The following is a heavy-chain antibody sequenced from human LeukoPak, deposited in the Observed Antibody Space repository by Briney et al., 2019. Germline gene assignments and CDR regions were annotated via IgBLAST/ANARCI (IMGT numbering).Heavy chain of an antibody. V-gene: IGHV3-30*04. J-gene: IGHJ4*02. CDR2: VSDDGNNI. D-gene: IGHD3-22*01. CDR3: VRDRDSTGYYDY. Sequence: GGSLRLSCAASGFTFSNYPMHWVRQAPGKGLEGVAVVSDDGNNIYYADSVKGRFTISRDNSKNTLYLQTNSLRAEDTALYYCVRDRDSTGYYDYWGQGTLVTVSS. CDR1: GFTFSNYP.